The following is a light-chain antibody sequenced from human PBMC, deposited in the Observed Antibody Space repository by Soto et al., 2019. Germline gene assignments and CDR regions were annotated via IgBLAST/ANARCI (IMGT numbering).Light chain of an antibody. Sequence: EIVLTQSPGTLSLSPGERATLSCRASQSVSSYLAWYQQKPGQAPRLLIYDASSRATGIPARFSGSGSGTDFALTISRLELEDCGVYYCLRYGSSPKTFGQVTKVEIK. V-gene: IGKV3-20*01. J-gene: IGKJ1*01. CDR3: LRYGSSPKT. CDR1: QSVSSY. CDR2: DAS.